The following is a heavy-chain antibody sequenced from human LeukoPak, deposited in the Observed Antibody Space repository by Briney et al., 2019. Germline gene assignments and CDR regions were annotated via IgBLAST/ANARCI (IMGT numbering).Heavy chain of an antibody. J-gene: IGHJ4*02. CDR2: IYSVGTT. V-gene: IGHV3-23*03. D-gene: IGHD1-26*01. CDR3: VKDYRVGSSPAFGDF. Sequence: GGSLRLSCAASGFTFSSSAMSWVRQAPGKGLEWVSGIYSVGTTYHADSVKGRFTISRDNSKNTLFLHMNSLRAEDTAVYYCVKDYRVGSSPAFGDFWGQGTLVTVSS. CDR1: GFTFSSSA.